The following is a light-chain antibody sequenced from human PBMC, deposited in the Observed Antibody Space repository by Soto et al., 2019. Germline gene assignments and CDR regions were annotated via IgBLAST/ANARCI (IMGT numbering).Light chain of an antibody. V-gene: IGLV1-40*01. CDR2: SNN. J-gene: IGLJ2*01. CDR3: LSYDSSLTASV. Sequence: QPVLTQPPSASGTPGQRVTISCSGSSSNIGAGYDVHWYQQLPGTTPKLLIYSNNNRPSGVPDRFSGSKSDTSASLAITGLQAEDEADYYCLSYDSSLTASVFGGGTKLTVL. CDR1: SSNIGAGYD.